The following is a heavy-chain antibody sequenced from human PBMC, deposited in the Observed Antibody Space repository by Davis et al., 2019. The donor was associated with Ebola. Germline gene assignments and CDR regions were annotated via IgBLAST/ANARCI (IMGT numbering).Heavy chain of an antibody. Sequence: MPSETLSLTCTVSGGSISSYYWSWIRQPPGKGLEWIGYIYYSGSTNYNPSLKSRVTISVDTSKNQFSLKLSSVTAADTAVYYCARVRGLYYYDSSGYSLRRDAFDIWGQGTMVTVSS. D-gene: IGHD3-22*01. V-gene: IGHV4-59*01. CDR2: IYYSGST. CDR1: GGSISSYY. J-gene: IGHJ3*02. CDR3: ARVRGLYYYDSSGYSLRRDAFDI.